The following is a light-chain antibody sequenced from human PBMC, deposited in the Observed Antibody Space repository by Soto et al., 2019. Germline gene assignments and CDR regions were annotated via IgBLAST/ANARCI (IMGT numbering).Light chain of an antibody. J-gene: IGKJ5*01. CDR1: QIVSSSY. CDR2: GAS. CDR3: QQYGSSPPIT. Sequence: EIVLTQSPGTLSLSPGESATLSCRASQIVSSSYLAWYQQKPGQAPRLLIYGASSRATGIPDRFSGSGSGTDFTLTISRLEPEDFAVYYCQQYGSSPPITFGQGTRLEIK. V-gene: IGKV3-20*01.